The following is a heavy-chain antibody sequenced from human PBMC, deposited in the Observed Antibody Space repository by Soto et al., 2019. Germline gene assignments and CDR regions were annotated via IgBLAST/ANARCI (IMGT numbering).Heavy chain of an antibody. J-gene: IGHJ5*02. CDR3: ARGRPDPYYYDTSGHYYVA. Sequence: SETLSLTCTVSGVSISSGDYYWTWIRQPPGKGLEWIGYIYYSGSTYYNPSLKSRVTISVDTSKNQFSLKLSSVTAADSAVYSCARGRPDPYYYDTSGHYYVAWGQGXLVTVSS. V-gene: IGHV4-30-4*01. CDR1: GVSISSGDYY. CDR2: IYYSGST. D-gene: IGHD3-22*01.